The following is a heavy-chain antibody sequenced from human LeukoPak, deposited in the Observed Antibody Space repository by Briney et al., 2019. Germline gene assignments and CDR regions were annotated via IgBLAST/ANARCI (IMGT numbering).Heavy chain of an antibody. D-gene: IGHD2-15*01. Sequence: SETLSLTCTVSGGSISSGDYYWSWIRQPPGKGLEWIGYIYYSGSTYYNPSLKSRVTISVDTSKNQFSLKLSSVTAADTAVYYSARATSWECSGGSCYYNWFDPWGQGTLVTVSS. CDR2: IYYSGST. CDR3: ARATSWECSGGSCYYNWFDP. CDR1: GGSISSGDYY. J-gene: IGHJ5*02. V-gene: IGHV4-30-4*01.